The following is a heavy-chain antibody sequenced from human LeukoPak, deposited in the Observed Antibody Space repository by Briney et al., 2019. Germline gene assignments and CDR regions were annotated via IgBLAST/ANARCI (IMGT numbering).Heavy chain of an antibody. J-gene: IGHJ4*02. CDR2: ISGNGAGT. CDR1: GFTFSSHA. D-gene: IGHD5/OR15-5a*01. Sequence: GGSLRLSCTPSGFTFSSHAMSWVRQAPGKGLEWVSGISGNGAGTYYGDSVKGRFTISRDNSKNTLYLQMNSLRAEDTAVYYCAKLSWESTNQDFDCWGQGTLVTVSS. V-gene: IGHV3-23*02. CDR3: AKLSWESTNQDFDC.